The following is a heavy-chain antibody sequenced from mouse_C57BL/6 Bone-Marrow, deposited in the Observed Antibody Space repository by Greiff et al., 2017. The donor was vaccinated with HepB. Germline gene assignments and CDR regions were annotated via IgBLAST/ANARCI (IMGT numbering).Heavy chain of an antibody. CDR3: ARNPSGKIAWFAY. D-gene: IGHD3-1*01. CDR1: GYTFTSYW. V-gene: IGHV1-72*01. Sequence: QVQLKQPGAELVKPGASVKLSCKASGYTFTSYWMHWVKQRPGRGLEWIGRIDPNSGGTKYNEKFKSKATLTVDKPSSTAYMQLSSLTSEDSAVYYCARNPSGKIAWFAYWGQGTLVTVSA. J-gene: IGHJ3*01. CDR2: IDPNSGGT.